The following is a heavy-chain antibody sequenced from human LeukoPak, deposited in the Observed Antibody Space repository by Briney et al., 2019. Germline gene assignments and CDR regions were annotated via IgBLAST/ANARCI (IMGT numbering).Heavy chain of an antibody. D-gene: IGHD3-22*01. J-gene: IGHJ4*02. V-gene: IGHV4-31*03. CDR2: IYYSGST. CDR3: ARGRHSSGYYYAPTFFDY. CDR1: GGSISSGGYY. Sequence: SETLSLTCTASGGSISSGGYYWSWIRQHPGKGLERLGYIYYSGSTYYNPSLKSRVTISVGTSRNQFSLKLSSVTAADTAVYYCARGRHSSGYYYAPTFFDYRGQGTLVTVSS.